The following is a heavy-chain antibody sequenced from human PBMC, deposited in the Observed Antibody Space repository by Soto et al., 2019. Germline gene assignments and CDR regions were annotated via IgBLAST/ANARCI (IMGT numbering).Heavy chain of an antibody. CDR1: GGTTSSYT. CDR2: IVPMIGKV. Sequence: QVQLVHSGAEVEKPGSSVKVSCKVSGGTTSSYTIGWVRQAPGQGLQWMGNIVPMIGKVDYAQTFQDRVTLTADKSTRTAYMELSRLRSEDTAVYFCALRTGNWNLLADWGQGTLVTVSS. V-gene: IGHV1-69*02. CDR3: ALRTGNWNLLAD. D-gene: IGHD1-1*01. J-gene: IGHJ4*02.